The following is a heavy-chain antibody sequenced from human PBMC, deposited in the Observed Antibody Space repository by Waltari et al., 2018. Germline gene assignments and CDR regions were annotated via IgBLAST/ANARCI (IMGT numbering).Heavy chain of an antibody. CDR2: IIPIFGTA. Sequence: QVQLVQSGAEVKKPGSSVKVSCKASGGTFSSYAISWVRQAPGQGLEWMGGIIPIFGTANYAQKCQGRVTITTDKATITAYMELSSLRSEYTAVYYWARDGGELELPWRFDPWGQGTLVTVSS. V-gene: IGHV1-69*05. CDR1: GGTFSSYA. CDR3: ARDGGELELPWRFDP. J-gene: IGHJ5*02. D-gene: IGHD1-7*01.